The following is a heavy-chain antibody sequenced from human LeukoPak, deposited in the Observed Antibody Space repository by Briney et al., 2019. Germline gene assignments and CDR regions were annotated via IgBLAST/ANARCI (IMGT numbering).Heavy chain of an antibody. CDR3: EKDAQRGFDYSNSLEH. Sequence: QPGGSLRLSCEASGFTFSHYGMHRVRQAPGKGLEWVAVIWSDATNQYYADSVKGRFTISRDNFKKTVSLQMNSLRAGDTAVYYCEKDAQRGFDYSNSLEHWGQGSLVTVSS. CDR1: GFTFSHYG. J-gene: IGHJ4*02. V-gene: IGHV3-33*06. D-gene: IGHD4-11*01. CDR2: IWSDATNQ.